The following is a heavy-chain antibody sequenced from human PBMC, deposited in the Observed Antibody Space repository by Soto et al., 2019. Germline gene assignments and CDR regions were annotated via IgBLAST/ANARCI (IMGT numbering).Heavy chain of an antibody. CDR1: VFTFISYA. CDR3: ARAIAGATLHAFDI. D-gene: IGHD1-26*01. Sequence: GGPLRLSCAASVFTFISYAMNWVRQAPGKGLGWLSAISDSGGNTYYADSVRGRFTISRDSSKNTLYLQMNSLRAEDTALYYCARAIAGATLHAFDIWGQGTMVTVSS. V-gene: IGHV3-23*01. CDR2: ISDSGGNT. J-gene: IGHJ3*02.